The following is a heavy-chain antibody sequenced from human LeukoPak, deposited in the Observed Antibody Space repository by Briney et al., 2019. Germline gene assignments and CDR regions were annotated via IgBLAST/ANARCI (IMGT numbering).Heavy chain of an antibody. Sequence: ASVKVSCKASGYTFSIHHIQWVRQAPGQGLEWMGWINTNSGGTTYSQNFQGRITMTRDPSITTVYMELSSLRSDDTAVYYCARDYSTSCWDYWGQGTLVTVSS. CDR3: ARDYSTSCWDY. J-gene: IGHJ4*02. CDR2: INTNSGGT. D-gene: IGHD6-13*01. CDR1: GYTFSIHH. V-gene: IGHV1-2*02.